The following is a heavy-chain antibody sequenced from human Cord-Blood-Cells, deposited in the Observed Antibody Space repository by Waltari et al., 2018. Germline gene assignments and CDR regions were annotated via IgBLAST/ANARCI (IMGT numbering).Heavy chain of an antibody. CDR2: IYTSGSI. Sequence: QVQLQESGPGMGKPSETLSLTCTVSGGSISSYYWSWIRQPTGEGLAWIGRIYTSGSIKYNPSLKSRITMSVDTSKNQFSLKLSSVTAADTAVYYCARDLGIVVVPAANPNWYFDLWGRGTLVTVSS. CDR3: ARDLGIVVVPAANPNWYFDL. J-gene: IGHJ2*01. CDR1: GGSISSYY. V-gene: IGHV4-4*07. D-gene: IGHD2-2*01.